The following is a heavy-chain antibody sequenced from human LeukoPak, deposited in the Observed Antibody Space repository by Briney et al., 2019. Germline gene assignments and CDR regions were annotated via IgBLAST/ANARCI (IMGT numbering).Heavy chain of an antibody. V-gene: IGHV3-21*01. D-gene: IGHD6-13*01. CDR1: GFTFSSYS. J-gene: IGHJ4*02. Sequence: PGGSLRLSCAASGFTFSSYSMNWVRQAPGKGLEWVSSISSSSSYIYYADSVKGRFTISRDNAKNSLCLQMNSLRAEDTAVYYCAKIRAGYSSSWTDYWGQGTLVTVSS. CDR3: AKIRAGYSSSWTDY. CDR2: ISSSSSYI.